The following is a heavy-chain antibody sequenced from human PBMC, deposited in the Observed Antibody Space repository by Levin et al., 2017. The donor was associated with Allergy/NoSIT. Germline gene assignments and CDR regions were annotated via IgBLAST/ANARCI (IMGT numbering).Heavy chain of an antibody. D-gene: IGHD5-12*01. CDR2: ISWHSVNI. Sequence: GGSLRLSCTASGFTFDGHAMHWVRQAPGKGLEWVSGISWHSVNIDYADSVKGRFTISRDNAKNSLWLQMNSLRAEDTAIYYCVKDRRGGYDSRSAFDFWGQGTMVTVSS. CDR1: GFTFDGHA. CDR3: VKDRRGGYDSRSAFDF. V-gene: IGHV3-9*01. J-gene: IGHJ3*01.